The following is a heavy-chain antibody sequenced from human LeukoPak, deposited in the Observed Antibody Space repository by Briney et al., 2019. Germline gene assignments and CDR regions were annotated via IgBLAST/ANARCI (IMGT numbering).Heavy chain of an antibody. D-gene: IGHD3-22*01. J-gene: IGHJ4*02. CDR1: GGSISSYY. V-gene: IGHV4-59*01. CDR2: IYYSGST. CDR3: ARDGYYDSSGPFDY. Sequence: SETLSLTCTVSGGSISSYYWSWIRQPPGKGLEWIGYIYYSGSTNYNPSLKSRVTISVDTSKNQFSLKLSSVTAADTAVYYCARDGYYDSSGPFDYWGQGTLVTVPS.